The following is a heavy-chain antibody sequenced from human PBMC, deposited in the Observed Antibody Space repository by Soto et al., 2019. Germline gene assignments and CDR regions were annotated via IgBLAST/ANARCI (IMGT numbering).Heavy chain of an antibody. CDR3: ARDGSIAVAASGAFDI. J-gene: IGHJ3*02. CDR2: INPSGGST. Sequence: GASVKVSCKASGYTFTSYYMHWVRQAPGQGLEWMGIINPSGGSTSYAQKFQGRVTMTRDTSTSTVYMELSSLRSEDTAVYYCARDGSIAVAASGAFDIWGQGTMVTVSS. CDR1: GYTFTSYY. V-gene: IGHV1-46*03. D-gene: IGHD6-19*01.